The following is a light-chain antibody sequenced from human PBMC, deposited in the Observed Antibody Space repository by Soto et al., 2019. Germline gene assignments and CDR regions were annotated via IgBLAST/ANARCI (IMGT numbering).Light chain of an antibody. J-gene: IGKJ5*01. CDR1: QAISNS. V-gene: IGKV1-27*01. CDR3: QSYNTARPT. CDR2: AAS. Sequence: DIQMTQSPSSLSASMGDRVAITCRASQAISNSLAWYQQKPGKPPPLLIYAASTLQSGVPSRFSGSGSGTDFTLTISGLQPEDLATYYCQSYNTARPTFGQGTRLGIK.